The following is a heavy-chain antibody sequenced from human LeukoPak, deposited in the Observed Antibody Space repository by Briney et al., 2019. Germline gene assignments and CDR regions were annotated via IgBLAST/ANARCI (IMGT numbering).Heavy chain of an antibody. CDR3: TTTSLTYYYDSSGYRPGVVDY. D-gene: IGHD3-22*01. V-gene: IGHV3-73*01. CDR1: GFTFSGSA. Sequence: GGSLRLSCAASGFTFSGSAMHWVRQASGKGLEWVGRIRSKANSYATAYAASVKGRFTISRDGSKNTAYLQMNSLKTEDTAVYYCTTTSLTYYYDSSGYRPGVVDYWGQGTLVTVSS. CDR2: IRSKANSYAT. J-gene: IGHJ4*02.